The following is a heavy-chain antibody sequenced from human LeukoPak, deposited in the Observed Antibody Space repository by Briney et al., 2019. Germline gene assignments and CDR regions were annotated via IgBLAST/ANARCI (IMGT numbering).Heavy chain of an antibody. J-gene: IGHJ4*02. CDR1: GYTFTSYG. V-gene: IGHV1-18*04. CDR2: ISAYNGNT. D-gene: IGHD2-8*01. CDR3: ARAVSRQNPHLYGY. Sequence: ASVKVSCKASGYTFTSYGISWVRRAPGQGLEWMGWISAYNGNTNYAQKLQGRVTMTTDTSTSTAYMELRSLRSDDTAVYYCARAVSRQNPHLYGYWGQGTLVTVSS.